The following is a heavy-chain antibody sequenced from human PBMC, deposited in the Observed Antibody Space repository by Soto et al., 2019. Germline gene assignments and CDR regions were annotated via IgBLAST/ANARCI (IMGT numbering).Heavy chain of an antibody. CDR1: GYTFTSYG. D-gene: IGHD5-12*01. CDR3: ARGPPPTLLEAGSNIVATIPGGYYFDY. Sequence: ASVKVSCKASGYTFTSYGISWVRQAPGQGLEWMGWISAYNGNTNYAQKLQGRVTMTTDTSTSTAYMELRSLRSDDTAVYYCARGPPPTLLEAGSNIVATIPGGYYFDYWGQGTLVTVSS. V-gene: IGHV1-18*01. J-gene: IGHJ4*02. CDR2: ISAYNGNT.